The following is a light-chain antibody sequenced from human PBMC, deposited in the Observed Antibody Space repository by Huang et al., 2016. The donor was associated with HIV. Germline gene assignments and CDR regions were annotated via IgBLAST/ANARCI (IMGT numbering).Light chain of an antibody. Sequence: DIVMTQSPLSLPVTPGEPAPISCRSSQSLLHSNGHNYLGWYLQKPGQSPQLLIYLGSNRASGVPDRFSGSGSGTDCTLKISRVEAEDVGVYYCMQALQAPGTFGQGTKLEIK. CDR2: LGS. CDR1: QSLLHSNGHNY. V-gene: IGKV2-28*01. J-gene: IGKJ2*02. CDR3: MQALQAPGT.